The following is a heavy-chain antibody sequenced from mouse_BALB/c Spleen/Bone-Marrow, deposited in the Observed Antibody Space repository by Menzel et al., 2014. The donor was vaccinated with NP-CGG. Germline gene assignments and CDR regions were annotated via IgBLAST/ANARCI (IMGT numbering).Heavy chain of an antibody. D-gene: IGHD2-1*01. CDR3: ARSWVNYFDY. CDR1: GYSFTGYN. J-gene: IGHJ2*01. V-gene: IGHV1-39*01. Sequence: VHVKQSGPELEKPGASVKISCKASGYSFTGYNMNWVKQSNGKSLEWIGNIDPYSGGTSYNQKFKGKATLTVDKSSSTAYMQLKSLTSEDSEVYYCARSWVNYFDYWGQGTTLTVSS. CDR2: IDPYSGGT.